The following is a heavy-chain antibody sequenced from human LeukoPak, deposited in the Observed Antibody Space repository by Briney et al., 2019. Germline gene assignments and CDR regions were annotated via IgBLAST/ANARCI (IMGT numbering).Heavy chain of an antibody. CDR3: AKDVYYGSGRGYYFDY. Sequence: GGSLRLSCAASGFTFSSYAMSWVRQAPGKGLEWVSAISGSGGSTYYADSVKGRFTISRDNSKNTLYLQMNSLRAEDTAVYYCAKDVYYGSGRGYYFDYWGQGTLVTVSS. CDR2: ISGSGGST. V-gene: IGHV3-23*01. J-gene: IGHJ4*02. CDR1: GFTFSSYA. D-gene: IGHD3-10*01.